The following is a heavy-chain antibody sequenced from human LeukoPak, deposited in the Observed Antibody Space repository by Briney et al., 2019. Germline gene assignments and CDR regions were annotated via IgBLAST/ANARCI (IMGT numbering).Heavy chain of an antibody. J-gene: IGHJ4*02. CDR1: GGSISSYY. CDR3: ARGQWLVDDYFDY. CDR2: INHSGST. Sequence: SETLSLTCTVSGGSISSYYWSWIRQPPGKGLEWIGEINHSGSTNYNPSLKSRVTISVDTSKNQFSLKLSSVTAADTAVYYCARGQWLVDDYFDYWGQGTLVTVSS. V-gene: IGHV4-34*01. D-gene: IGHD6-19*01.